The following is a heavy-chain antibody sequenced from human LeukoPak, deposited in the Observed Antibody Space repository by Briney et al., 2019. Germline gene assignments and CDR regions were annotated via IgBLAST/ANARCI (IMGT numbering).Heavy chain of an antibody. CDR1: GFTFSSYS. CDR3: ARDPVPAAFDY. J-gene: IGHJ4*02. V-gene: IGHV3-21*01. D-gene: IGHD2-2*01. Sequence: AGGSLRLSCAASGFTFSSYSMNWVRQAPGKGLEWVSFISSSSSYIYYADSVKGRFTISRDNAKNSLYLQMNSLRAEDTAVYYCARDPVPAAFDYWGQGTLVTVSS. CDR2: ISSSSSYI.